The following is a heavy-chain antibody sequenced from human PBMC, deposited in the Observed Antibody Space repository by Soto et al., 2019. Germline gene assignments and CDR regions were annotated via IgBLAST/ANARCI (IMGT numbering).Heavy chain of an antibody. V-gene: IGHV5-51*01. J-gene: IGHJ4*02. CDR2: IFPGDSDA. D-gene: IGHD3-22*01. CDR1: GFRFSTTW. CDR3: AKDRFQYDSSGQGDH. Sequence: DVQLVQSGAEMRRPGDSLRISCKGSGFRFSTTWIGWVRQRPGQGLEWVAIIFPGDSDARYSPSFQGHVTVSVDKSINTAYLQWRSLRASDTAMYYCAKDRFQYDSSGQGDHWGQGTLVTVSS.